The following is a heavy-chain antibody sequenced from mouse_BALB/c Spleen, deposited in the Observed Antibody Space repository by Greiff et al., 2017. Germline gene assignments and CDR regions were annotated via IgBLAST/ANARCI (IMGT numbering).Heavy chain of an antibody. Sequence: DVHLVESGGDLVKPGGSLKLSCAASGFTFSSYGMSWVRQTPDKRLEWVATISSGGSYTYYPDSVKGRFTISRDNAKNTLYLQMSSLKSEDTAMYYCARHPLYDGYYGDYWGQGTTLTVSS. CDR1: GFTFSSYG. CDR2: ISSGGSYT. J-gene: IGHJ2*01. CDR3: ARHPLYDGYYGDY. D-gene: IGHD2-3*01. V-gene: IGHV5-6*01.